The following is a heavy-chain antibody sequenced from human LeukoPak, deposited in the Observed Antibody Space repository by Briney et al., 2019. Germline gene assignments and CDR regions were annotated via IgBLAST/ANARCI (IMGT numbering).Heavy chain of an antibody. CDR3: AGERGEEYSSGLYKTNYFDN. J-gene: IGHJ4*02. CDR2: VDYSGGT. D-gene: IGHD6-19*01. Sequence: PSETLSLTCTVSGDSFSSVTDYWAWIRQPPGKGLEWIASVDYSGGTYYNPSLESRVAISADMSKNQFSLKLTSVTGADTAVYYCAGERGEEYSSGLYKTNYFDNWGQGIRVTVSS. V-gene: IGHV4-39*07. CDR1: GDSFSSVTDY.